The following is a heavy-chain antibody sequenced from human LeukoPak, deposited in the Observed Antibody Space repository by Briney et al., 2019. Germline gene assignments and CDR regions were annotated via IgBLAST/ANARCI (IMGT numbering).Heavy chain of an antibody. CDR1: GGSISSYY. Sequence: PSETLSLTCTVSGGSISSYYWSWIRQPPGKGLEWIGYIYYSGSTNYNPSLKSRVTISVVTSKNQFSLKLSSVTAADTAVYYCARHDDIVVVPAAISRGYYYGMDVWGQGTTVTVSS. D-gene: IGHD2-2*02. CDR3: ARHDDIVVVPAAISRGYYYGMDV. J-gene: IGHJ6*02. V-gene: IGHV4-59*08. CDR2: IYYSGST.